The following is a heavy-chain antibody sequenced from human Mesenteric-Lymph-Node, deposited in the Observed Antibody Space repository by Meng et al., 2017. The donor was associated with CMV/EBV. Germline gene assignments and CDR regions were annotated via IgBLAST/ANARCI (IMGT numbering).Heavy chain of an antibody. CDR2: ISGGST. CDR1: GFTVSSNE. D-gene: IGHD2-2*01. J-gene: IGHJ4*02. CDR3: ASRGLYCSSTSCYGY. Sequence: GESLKISCAASGFTVSSNEMSWVRQAPGKGLEWVSSISGGSTYYADSRKGRFTISRDNSKNTLYLQMNSLRAEDTAVYSCASRGLYCSSTSCYGYWGQGTLVTVSS. V-gene: IGHV3-38-3*01.